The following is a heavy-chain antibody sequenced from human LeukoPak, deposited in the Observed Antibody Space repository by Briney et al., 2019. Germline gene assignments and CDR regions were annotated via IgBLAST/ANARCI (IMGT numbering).Heavy chain of an antibody. V-gene: IGHV4-4*07. CDR2: IYTRGST. J-gene: IGHJ6*03. D-gene: IGHD2-8*01. CDR1: GGSISSYY. Sequence: PSETLSLTCTVSGGSISSYYWSWIRQPAGKGLEWIGRIYTRGSTNYNPSLKSRVTMSVDTSKNQFSLKLSSVTAADTAVYYCARDSPHQRMVLLPNYYYYYYMDVWGKGTTVTVSS. CDR3: ARDSPHQRMVLLPNYYYYYYMDV.